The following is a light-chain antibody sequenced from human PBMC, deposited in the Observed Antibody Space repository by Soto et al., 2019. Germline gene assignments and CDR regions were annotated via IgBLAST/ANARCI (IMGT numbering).Light chain of an antibody. V-gene: IGLV2-14*01. J-gene: IGLJ2*01. CDR3: SAYTSSSTPHVV. CDR1: SSDVGGYNY. CDR2: DVS. Sequence: QSVLTQPASVSGSPGQSITISCTGTSSDVGGYNYVSWYQQHPGKAPKLMIYDVSNRPSGVSTRFSGSKSGNTASLTISGLQPEDEADYYCSAYTSSSTPHVVFGGGTKLTVL.